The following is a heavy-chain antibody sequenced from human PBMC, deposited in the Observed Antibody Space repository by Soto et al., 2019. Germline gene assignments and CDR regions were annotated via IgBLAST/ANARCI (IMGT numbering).Heavy chain of an antibody. D-gene: IGHD1-26*01. V-gene: IGHV4-59*01. CDR1: GGSISSYY. Sequence: SETLSLTCTVSGGSISSYYWSWIRQPPGKGLEWIGYIYYSGSTNYNPSLKSRVTISVDTSKNQFSLKLNSVTAADTAVYYCARRYGGNFDYWGQGTLVTVSS. J-gene: IGHJ4*02. CDR3: ARRYGGNFDY. CDR2: IYYSGST.